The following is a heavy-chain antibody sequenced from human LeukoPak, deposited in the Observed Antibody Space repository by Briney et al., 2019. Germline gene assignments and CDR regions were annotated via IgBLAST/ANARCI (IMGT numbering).Heavy chain of an antibody. CDR3: ARVPGYYYDSSGYSRDY. CDR2: ISYDGSNK. D-gene: IGHD3-22*01. J-gene: IGHJ4*02. V-gene: IGHV3-30-3*01. CDR1: GFTFSSYA. Sequence: GSLRLSCAASGFTFSSYAMHWVRQAPGKGLEWVAVISYDGSNKYYADSVKGRFTISRDNSKNTLYLQMDSLRAEDTAVYYCARVPGYYYDSSGYSRDYWGQGTLVTVSS.